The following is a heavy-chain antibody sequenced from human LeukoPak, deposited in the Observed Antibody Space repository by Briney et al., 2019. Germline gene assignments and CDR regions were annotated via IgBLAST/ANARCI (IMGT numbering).Heavy chain of an antibody. J-gene: IGHJ4*02. D-gene: IGHD6-6*01. CDR2: IWYDGSNK. Sequence: PGGSLRLSCAASGFTFSSYGMHWVRQAPGKGLEWVAVIWYDGSNKYYADFVKGRFTISRDNSKNTLYLQMNSLRAEDTAVYYCARGALRIAARPSWYSDYWGQGTLVTVSS. CDR1: GFTFSSYG. CDR3: ARGALRIAARPSWYSDY. V-gene: IGHV3-33*01.